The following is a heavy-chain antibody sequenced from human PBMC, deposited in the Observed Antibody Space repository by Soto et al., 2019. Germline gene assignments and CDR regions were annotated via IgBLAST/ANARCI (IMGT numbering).Heavy chain of an antibody. J-gene: IGHJ4*02. CDR1: GGSFSPNY. CDR3: ARDLGDGYHFDY. D-gene: IGHD5-12*01. CDR2: IYHSGST. Sequence: PSETLSLTCTLSGGSFSPNYWAWIRQPPGKGLEWIGEIYHSGSTNYNPSLKSRVTISVDTSKNQFSLKLSSVTAADTAVYYCARDLGDGYHFDYWGQGTLVNVSS. V-gene: IGHV4-59*01.